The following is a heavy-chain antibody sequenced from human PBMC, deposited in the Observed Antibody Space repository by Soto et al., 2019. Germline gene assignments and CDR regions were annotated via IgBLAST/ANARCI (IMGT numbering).Heavy chain of an antibody. V-gene: IGHV1-2*04. CDR1: GYSFTNYY. Sequence: ASVKVSFKTSGYSFTNYYIHWVRQAPGQGLEWMGWINPNSGGTKYAQKFQASVTMTRDTSITTAYMELRRLRSDDTAVYYCARDRRDDDWSSAGAYYYYMDVWGKGTPVTVSS. CDR3: ARDRRDDDWSSAGAYYYYMDV. J-gene: IGHJ6*03. CDR2: INPNSGGT. D-gene: IGHD3-16*01.